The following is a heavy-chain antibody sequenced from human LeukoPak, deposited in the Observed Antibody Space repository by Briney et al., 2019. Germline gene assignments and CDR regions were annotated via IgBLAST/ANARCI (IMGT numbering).Heavy chain of an antibody. CDR2: IYTSGST. V-gene: IGHV4-61*02. CDR1: GGSISSGSYY. Sequence: SQTLSLTCTVSGGSISSGSYYWSWIRQPAGKGLEWIGRIYTSGSTNYNPSLKSRVTISVDTSKNQFSLKLSSVTAADTAVYCCARDKDKNWFDPWGQGTLVTVSS. J-gene: IGHJ5*02. CDR3: ARDKDKNWFDP.